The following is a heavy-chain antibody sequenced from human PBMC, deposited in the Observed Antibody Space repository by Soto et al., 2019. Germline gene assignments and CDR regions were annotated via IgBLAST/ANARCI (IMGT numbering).Heavy chain of an antibody. CDR3: ARDRAVLRFLEWLGTLGGMDV. J-gene: IGHJ6*02. D-gene: IGHD3-3*01. V-gene: IGHV3-11*01. CDR1: GFTFSDYY. CDR2: ISSSGSTI. Sequence: GGSLRLSCAASGFTFSDYYMSWIRQAPGKGLEWVPYISSSGSTIYYADSVKGRFTISRDNAKNSLYQQMNSLRAEDTAVYYCARDRAVLRFLEWLGTLGGMDVWGQGTTVTVSS.